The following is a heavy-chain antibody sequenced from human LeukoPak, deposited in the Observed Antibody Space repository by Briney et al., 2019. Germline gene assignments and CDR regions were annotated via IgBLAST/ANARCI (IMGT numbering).Heavy chain of an antibody. CDR3: ARDYGDSRNYNWFDP. J-gene: IGHJ5*02. V-gene: IGHV4-39*02. CDR2: IYYSGTS. CDR1: GDSISSSYFY. Sequence: SETLSLTCTVSGDSISSSYFYWGWIRQPPGKGLEWIASIYYSGTSYYNPSLKSRVTISVDTSKNQFSLELTSVTAADTAVYYCARDYGDSRNYNWFDPWGQGTLVTVSS. D-gene: IGHD4-17*01.